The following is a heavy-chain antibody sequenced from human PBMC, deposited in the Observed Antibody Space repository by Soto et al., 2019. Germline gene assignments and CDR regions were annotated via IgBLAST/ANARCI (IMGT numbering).Heavy chain of an antibody. D-gene: IGHD6-13*01. CDR3: ARDLSVGTSSSWYGGMDV. Sequence: SETLSLTCTVSGGSISSGGYYWSWIRQHPGKGLEWIGYIYYSGSTYYNPSLKSRVTISVDTSKNQFSLKLSSVTAADTAVYYCARDLSVGTSSSWYGGMDVWGQGTTVTVSS. V-gene: IGHV4-31*03. CDR1: GGSISSGGYY. CDR2: IYYSGST. J-gene: IGHJ6*02.